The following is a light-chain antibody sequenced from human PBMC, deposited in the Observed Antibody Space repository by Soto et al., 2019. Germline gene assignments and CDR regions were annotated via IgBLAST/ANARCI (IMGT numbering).Light chain of an antibody. V-gene: IGKV1-9*01. Sequence: DIQMAQSPSSLSESVVAVVSITGGSSQVISSYLAWYQQKPGRAPKLLIYAASTLQSGVPSRFSGSGSGTEFTLTITSLQPEDFATYYCQQLNSFPINCGKGTRLEIK. CDR1: QVISSY. CDR3: QQLNSFPIN. CDR2: AAS. J-gene: IGKJ5*01.